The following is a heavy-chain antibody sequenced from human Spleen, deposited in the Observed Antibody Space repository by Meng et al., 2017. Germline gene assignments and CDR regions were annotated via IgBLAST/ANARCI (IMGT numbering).Heavy chain of an antibody. V-gene: IGHV4/OR15-8*02. Sequence: VRLEGCGPGLVKPSGTRSRSYVVPGGSISSIDWWSWVRQPPGKGLEWIGEIYHGGDTTYNPSLKSRVTIAIDKSKNQFSLKLSSVTAADTAVYYCASWIYSCGWQWGQGALVTVSS. CDR3: ASWIYSCGWQ. J-gene: IGHJ4*02. D-gene: IGHD6-19*01. CDR1: GGSISSIDW. CDR2: IYHGGDT.